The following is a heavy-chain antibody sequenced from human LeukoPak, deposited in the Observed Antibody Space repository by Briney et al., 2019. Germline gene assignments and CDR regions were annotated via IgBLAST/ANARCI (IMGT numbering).Heavy chain of an antibody. CDR1: GGSITSGDYY. D-gene: IGHD5-24*01. CDR2: IYYIGNT. V-gene: IGHV4-30-4*08. Sequence: SETLSLTCTVSGGSITSGDYYWSWIRQTPGKGLEWISYIYYIGNTYYNPSLKSRVTISVDTSKNQFSLKLSSVTAADTAVYYCARHQLRAGINDAFDIWGQGTMVTVSS. CDR3: ARHQLRAGINDAFDI. J-gene: IGHJ3*02.